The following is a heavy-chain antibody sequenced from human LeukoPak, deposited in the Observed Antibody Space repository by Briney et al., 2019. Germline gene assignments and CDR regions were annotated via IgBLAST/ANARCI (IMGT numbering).Heavy chain of an antibody. CDR3: ARLSKDTVVLPSAMAHYFDY. J-gene: IGHJ4*02. Sequence: SETLSLTCTVSGGSISGYYWSWIRQPPGKGLQFIGYIHYTGSTNYNPSLESRVTLSVDTSKNQFSLKLRSVTAADTAVYYCARLSKDTVVLPSAMAHYFDYWGQGTLVTVSS. V-gene: IGHV4-59*08. CDR2: IHYTGST. D-gene: IGHD2-2*01. CDR1: GGSISGYY.